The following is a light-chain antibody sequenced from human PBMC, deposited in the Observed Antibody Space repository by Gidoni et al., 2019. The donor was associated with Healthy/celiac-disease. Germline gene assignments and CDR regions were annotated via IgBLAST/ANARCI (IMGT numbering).Light chain of an antibody. CDR2: DDS. Sequence: SYVRNQPTSVSVAPGQTARITCGGNNIGSKSVHWYQQKPGQAPVLIVSDDSDRPSGIHERFSGSNSGNTATLTISRVGAGDEADYSCQVLDSSSDHYVFGTGTKVTVL. CDR3: QVLDSSSDHYV. CDR1: NIGSKS. J-gene: IGLJ1*01. V-gene: IGLV3-21*02.